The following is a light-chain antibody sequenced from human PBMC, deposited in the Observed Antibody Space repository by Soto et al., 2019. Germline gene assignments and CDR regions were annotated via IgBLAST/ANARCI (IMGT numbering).Light chain of an antibody. CDR1: QSVSPY. CDR2: DAT. V-gene: IGKV3-11*01. Sequence: VLTQSPATLSLSPGETATLSCRASQSVSPYLACYQHKHGQGPRLVIYDATESATGIPARFTGSGSGTDVTLANSSLEAEDFAVYCCQQRSNWRTFGVGTKLDIK. CDR3: QQRSNWRT. J-gene: IGKJ4*01.